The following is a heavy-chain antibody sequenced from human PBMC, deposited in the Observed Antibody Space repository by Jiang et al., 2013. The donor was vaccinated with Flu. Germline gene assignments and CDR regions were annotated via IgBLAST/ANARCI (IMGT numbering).Heavy chain of an antibody. D-gene: IGHD4-11*01. V-gene: IGHV4-38-2*02. J-gene: IGHJ4*02. Sequence: ETPSLTCTVSAYSISSGYCWVWIRQPPGMGLEWVATICHSGSTYYNPSLKSRVTISLDTSRNQFSLKLSSVTAADTAVYYCARYSASPGFYFDFWGRGSLVTVSS. CDR1: AYSISSGYC. CDR2: ICHSGST. CDR3: ARYSASPGFYFDF.